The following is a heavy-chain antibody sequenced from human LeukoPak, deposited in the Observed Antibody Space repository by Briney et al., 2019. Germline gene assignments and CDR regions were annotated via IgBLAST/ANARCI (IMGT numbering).Heavy chain of an antibody. J-gene: IGHJ5*02. CDR2: VYHSGSA. Sequence: PSETLSLTCTVSGGSINTHFWTWIRQPAGKGLEWIGRVYHSGSANYNPSFKSRVTMSVDTSKNQFSLKLSSVTAADTAVYYCARVGCSSTSCYASENWYDPWGQGTLVTVSS. CDR1: GGSINTHF. D-gene: IGHD2-2*01. V-gene: IGHV4-4*07. CDR3: ARVGCSSTSCYASENWYDP.